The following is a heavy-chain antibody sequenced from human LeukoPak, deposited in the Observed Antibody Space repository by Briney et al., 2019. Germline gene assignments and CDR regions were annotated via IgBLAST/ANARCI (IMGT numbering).Heavy chain of an antibody. CDR2: MNPNSGNT. J-gene: IGHJ5*02. D-gene: IGHD6-19*01. CDR3: ARSGAVAGSWFDP. Sequence: ASVKVCCKASGYTFTSYDINWVRQATGQGLEWMGWMNPNSGNTGYAQKFHGRVTRTRNTSMSTAYMELSSLRSEDTAVYYCARSGAVAGSWFDPWGQGTLVTVSS. CDR1: GYTFTSYD. V-gene: IGHV1-8*01.